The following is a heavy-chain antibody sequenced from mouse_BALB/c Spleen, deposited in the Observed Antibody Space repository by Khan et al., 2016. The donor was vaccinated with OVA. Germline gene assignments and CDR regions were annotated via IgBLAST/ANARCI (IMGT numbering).Heavy chain of an antibody. CDR2: ISTNYGDA. D-gene: IGHD1-1*02. CDR3: VIGGKFAY. J-gene: IGHJ3*01. CDR1: GYTFTDYA. Sequence: QIQLVQSGAELVRPGVSVKISCKASGYTFTDYAMHWVKQRHAKSLEWIGVISTNYGDADYNQKFQGKASMTVDRSSSTVYMELARLTSEDSAIYYCVIGGKFAYWGQGTLVTVSA. V-gene: IGHV1S137*01.